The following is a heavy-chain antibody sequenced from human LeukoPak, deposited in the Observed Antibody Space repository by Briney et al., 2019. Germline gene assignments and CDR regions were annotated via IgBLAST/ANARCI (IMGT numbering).Heavy chain of an antibody. D-gene: IGHD4-17*01. V-gene: IGHV4-61*02. Sequence: SETLSLTCSVSGGSMRSDSSFWSWIRQPAGKGLEWIGRIYATGNTNYNPSLERRVTISVGTSKNQFSLELTSVTAADTAVYYCARELGSDYGEYSPWGQGTLVTVSS. CDR1: GGSMRSDSSF. CDR2: IYATGNT. CDR3: ARELGSDYGEYSP. J-gene: IGHJ5*02.